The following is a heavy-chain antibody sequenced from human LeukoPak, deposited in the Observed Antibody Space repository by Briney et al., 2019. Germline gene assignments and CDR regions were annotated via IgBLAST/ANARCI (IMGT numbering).Heavy chain of an antibody. J-gene: IGHJ6*02. CDR1: GGSISSYY. CDR3: ARSPYYYGPGSYKYAKSYYGMDV. Sequence: SETLSLTCTVSGGSISSYYWSWIRQPPGKGLEWIGYIYYSGSTNYNPSLKSRVTISVDTSKNQFSLKLSSVTAADTAVYYCARSPYYYGPGSYKYAKSYYGMDVWGQGTTVTVSS. V-gene: IGHV4-59*08. CDR2: IYYSGST. D-gene: IGHD3-10*01.